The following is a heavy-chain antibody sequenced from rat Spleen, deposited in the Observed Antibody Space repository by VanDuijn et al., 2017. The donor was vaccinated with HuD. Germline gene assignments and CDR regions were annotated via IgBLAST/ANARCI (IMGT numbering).Heavy chain of an antibody. J-gene: IGHJ2*01. CDR1: GFTFSDYY. Sequence: EVQLVESGGGLVQPGRSLKLSCAASGFTFSDYYMAWVRQAPKKGLEWVAYISYEGSSTYYGDSVKGRFNISRDNAKSTLYLQMNSLRSEDTATYYCAKDKGEYNNLFDYWGQGVMVTVSS. D-gene: IGHD1-10*01. V-gene: IGHV5-22*01. CDR3: AKDKGEYNNLFDY. CDR2: ISYEGSST.